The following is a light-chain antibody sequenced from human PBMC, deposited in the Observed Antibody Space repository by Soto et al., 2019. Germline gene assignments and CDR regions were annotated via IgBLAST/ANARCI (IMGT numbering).Light chain of an antibody. V-gene: IGKV1-39*01. CDR3: QQSHSTPWT. CDR1: QTISIY. Sequence: DIQMTQSPSSLSASVGDRVTISCRASQTISIYLNWYQQKPGKAPKLLIFAASTLQSGVPSRFSGSGSGTDFPLTLSSLQPEDFGTYSCQQSHSTPWTFGQGTKVEIK. J-gene: IGKJ1*01. CDR2: AAS.